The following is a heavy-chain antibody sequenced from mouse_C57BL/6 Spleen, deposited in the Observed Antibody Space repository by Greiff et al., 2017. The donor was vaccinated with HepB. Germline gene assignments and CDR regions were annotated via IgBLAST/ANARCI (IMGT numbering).Heavy chain of an antibody. CDR3: ALDGSSSWFAY. J-gene: IGHJ3*01. Sequence: QVHVKQPGAELVKPGASVKLSCKASGYTFTSYWMHWVKQRPGQGLEWIGMIHPNSGSTNYNEKFKSKATLTVDKSSSTAYMQLSSLTSEDSAVYYCALDGSSSWFAYWGQGTLVTVS. CDR1: GYTFTSYW. D-gene: IGHD1-1*01. V-gene: IGHV1-64*01. CDR2: IHPNSGST.